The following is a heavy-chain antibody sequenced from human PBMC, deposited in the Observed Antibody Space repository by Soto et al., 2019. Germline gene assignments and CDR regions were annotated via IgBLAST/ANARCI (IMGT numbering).Heavy chain of an antibody. D-gene: IGHD3-3*01. J-gene: IGHJ5*02. CDR2: IRSKANSYAT. CDR1: GFTFSGSA. Sequence: GGSLRLSCAASGFTFSGSAMHWVRQASGKGLEWVGRIRSKANSYATAYAASVKGRVTISRDDSKNTAYLQMNSLKTEDTAVYYCTRPSYHYDFWSSYYPYNWFDPWGQGTLVTVSS. CDR3: TRPSYHYDFWSSYYPYNWFDP. V-gene: IGHV3-73*01.